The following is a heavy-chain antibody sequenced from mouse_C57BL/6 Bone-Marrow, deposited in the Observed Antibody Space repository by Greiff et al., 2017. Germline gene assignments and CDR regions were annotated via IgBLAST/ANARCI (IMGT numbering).Heavy chain of an antibody. V-gene: IGHV5-9*01. Sequence: DVTLVASGGGLVKPGGSLKLSCAASGFTFSSYTMSWVRQTPETRLEWVATISGGGGNTYYPDSVKGRFTISRDHAKHTLYLQMGSLGSEDTALYYCGRRYYFDYWGQGTTLPVSS. CDR3: GRRYYFDY. CDR2: ISGGGGNT. CDR1: GFTFSSYT. J-gene: IGHJ2*01.